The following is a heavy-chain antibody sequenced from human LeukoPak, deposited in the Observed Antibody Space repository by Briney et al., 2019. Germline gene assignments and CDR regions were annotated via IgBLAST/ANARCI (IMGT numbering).Heavy chain of an antibody. CDR3: AKEGPYYYGSGRTYYMDV. CDR2: ISGSGGST. J-gene: IGHJ6*03. CDR1: GFTFSSYA. Sequence: GGSLRLSCAASGFTFSSYAMSRVRQAPGKGLEWVSAISGSGGSTYYADSVKGRFTISRDNSKNTLYLQMNSLRAEDTAVYYCAKEGPYYYGSGRTYYMDVWGKGTTVTVSS. V-gene: IGHV3-23*01. D-gene: IGHD3-10*01.